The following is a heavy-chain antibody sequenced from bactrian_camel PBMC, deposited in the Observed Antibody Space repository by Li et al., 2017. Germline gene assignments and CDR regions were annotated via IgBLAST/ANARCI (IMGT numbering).Heavy chain of an antibody. V-gene: IGHV3S55*01. CDR3: VRNKDGERRSWGY. J-gene: IGHJ6*01. Sequence: HVQLVESGGGSVQIGGSLRLSCTVSGLTFDDYDMHWYRQAPGDECELVSSISSDGTTKYADSVKGRFTVSRDDAKNTVYLQLNSLKPDDTALHYCVRNKDGERRSWGYWGQGTQVTVS. D-gene: IGHD6*01. CDR2: ISSDGTT. CDR1: GLTFDDYD.